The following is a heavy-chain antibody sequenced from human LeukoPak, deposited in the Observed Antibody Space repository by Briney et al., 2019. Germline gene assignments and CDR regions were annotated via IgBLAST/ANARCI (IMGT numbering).Heavy chain of an antibody. CDR3: ARGHIAVAGYDAFDI. CDR1: GGTFSSYA. J-gene: IGHJ3*02. D-gene: IGHD6-19*01. CDR2: IIPILGIA. V-gene: IGHV1-69*04. Sequence: SVKVSCKASGGTFSSYAISWVRQAPGQGLEWMGRIIPILGIANYAQKFQGRVTITAEKSTSTAYMELSSLRSEDTAVYYCARGHIAVAGYDAFDIWGQGTMVTVSS.